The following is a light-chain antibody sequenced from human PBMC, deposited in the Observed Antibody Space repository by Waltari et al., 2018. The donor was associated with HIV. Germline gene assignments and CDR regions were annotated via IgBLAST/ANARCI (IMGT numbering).Light chain of an antibody. CDR3: QQRSNWPPSIT. CDR1: QSMSNF. V-gene: IGKV3-11*01. Sequence: DIVLTQSPATLSLSPGERATLSCRASQSMSNFLAWYQQKPGQAPRLLMYDASNRATGIPGRFSGSGSGTDFTLTISSIEPEDFAVYYCQQRSNWPPSITFGQGTRLEI. J-gene: IGKJ5*01. CDR2: DAS.